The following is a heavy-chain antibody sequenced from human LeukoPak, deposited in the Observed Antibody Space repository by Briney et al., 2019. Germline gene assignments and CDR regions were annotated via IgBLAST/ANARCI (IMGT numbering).Heavy chain of an antibody. D-gene: IGHD3-9*01. CDR1: GDSINSSRHY. CDR3: ARVRAYYGILTGYSGDYFDH. V-gene: IGHV4-39*07. J-gene: IGHJ4*02. CDR2: IYYSGST. Sequence: SETLSLTCTVSGDSINSSRHYWGWIRQPPGKGLEWIGSIYYSGSTYYNPSLKSQVTISIDRSKNRFSLNLSSVTAADTALYYCARVRAYYGILTGYSGDYFDHWGQGTPVTVSS.